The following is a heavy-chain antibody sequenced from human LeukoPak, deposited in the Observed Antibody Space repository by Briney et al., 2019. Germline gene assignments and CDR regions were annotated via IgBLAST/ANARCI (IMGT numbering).Heavy chain of an antibody. Sequence: SQTLSLTCTVSGGSISSGSYYWSWIRQPAGKGLEWIGRIYTSGSTNYNPSLKSRVTISVDTSKNQFSLKLSSVTAADTAVYYCARGRPPRDILTGPRILDYWGQGTLVTVSS. D-gene: IGHD3-9*01. CDR1: GGSISSGSYY. CDR2: IYTSGST. J-gene: IGHJ4*02. CDR3: ARGRPPRDILTGPRILDY. V-gene: IGHV4-61*02.